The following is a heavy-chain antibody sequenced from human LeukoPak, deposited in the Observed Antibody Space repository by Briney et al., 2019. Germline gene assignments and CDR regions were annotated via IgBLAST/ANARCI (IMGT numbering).Heavy chain of an antibody. CDR1: GFTFNTYA. D-gene: IGHD7-27*01. V-gene: IGHV3-30-3*01. Sequence: GRSLRLSCAASGFTFNTYAIHWVRQAPGKGLEWVAVISYDGSNKFFADSVKGRFTISRDNSMNTLYLQMNSLRPEDTAVYYCVRDSNWGTTDYWGQGTLVTVSS. CDR2: ISYDGSNK. CDR3: VRDSNWGTTDY. J-gene: IGHJ4*02.